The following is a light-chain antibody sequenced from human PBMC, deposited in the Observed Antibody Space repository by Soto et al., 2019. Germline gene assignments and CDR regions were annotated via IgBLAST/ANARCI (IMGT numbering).Light chain of an antibody. Sequence: QSALTQPASVSGSPGQSITISCTGTSSDVGGYNYVSWYQQHPGKAPKGMIYEVSNRPSGVANRFSGSKSGNTASLTSSGLQAEDGADYYCSSYTSSSTYFFGTGTKVTVL. V-gene: IGLV2-14*01. CDR2: EVS. J-gene: IGLJ1*01. CDR3: SSYTSSSTYF. CDR1: SSDVGGYNY.